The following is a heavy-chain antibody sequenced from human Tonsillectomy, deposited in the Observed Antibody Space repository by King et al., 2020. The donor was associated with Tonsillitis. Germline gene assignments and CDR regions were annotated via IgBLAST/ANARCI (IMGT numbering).Heavy chain of an antibody. V-gene: IGHV4-34*01. Sequence: VQLQQWGAGLLKPSETLSLTCAVSGGSFSGYYWSWIRQSPGKGLEWIGEINHSGSANYNPSLKSRVTISVDTSKNQFSLKLSSVTAADTAVYYCARGGVTISTNWFDPWGQGTLVTVPS. CDR2: INHSGSA. CDR3: ARGGVTISTNWFDP. D-gene: IGHD3-3*01. CDR1: GGSFSGYY. J-gene: IGHJ5*02.